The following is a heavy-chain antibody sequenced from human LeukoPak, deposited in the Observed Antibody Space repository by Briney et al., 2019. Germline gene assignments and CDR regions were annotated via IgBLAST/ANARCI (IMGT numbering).Heavy chain of an antibody. CDR3: ARDLSMVRGVIMF. D-gene: IGHD3-10*01. CDR2: ISAYNGNT. J-gene: IGHJ4*02. Sequence: ASVKVSCKASGYTFTSYDINWVRQAPGQGLEWMGWISAYNGNTNYAQKLQGRVTMTTDTFTSTAYMELRSLRSDDTAVYYCARDLSMVRGVIMFWGQGTLVTVSS. CDR1: GYTFTSYD. V-gene: IGHV1-18*01.